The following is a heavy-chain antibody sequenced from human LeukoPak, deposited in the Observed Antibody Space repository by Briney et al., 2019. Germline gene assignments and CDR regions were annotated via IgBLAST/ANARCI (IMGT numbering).Heavy chain of an antibody. CDR1: GNTLTNSF. CDR2: INVNGGAT. Sequence: ASVKVSCKASGNTLTNSFVHWVRQAPGQGLEWMGIINVNGGATDYAQNFQARVTMTRDMSTSTVYMEMSSLKSEDTAMYYCAKDLGGGWGSTYYWGQGTLVTVSS. CDR3: AKDLGGGWGSTYY. D-gene: IGHD7-27*01. V-gene: IGHV1-46*01. J-gene: IGHJ4*02.